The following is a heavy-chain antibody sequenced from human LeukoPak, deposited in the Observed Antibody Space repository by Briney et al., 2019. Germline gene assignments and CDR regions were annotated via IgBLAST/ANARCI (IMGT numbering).Heavy chain of an antibody. CDR3: AGPSPGRHYYYGMDV. CDR1: GFTFSSYW. Sequence: GRSLRLSCAASGFTFSSYWMSWVRQAPGKGLEWVANIKQDGSEKYYVDSVKGRFTISRDNAKNSLYLQMNSLRAEDTAVYYCAGPSPGRHYYYGMDVWGQGTTVTVSS. CDR2: IKQDGSEK. D-gene: IGHD6-6*01. V-gene: IGHV3-7*01. J-gene: IGHJ6*02.